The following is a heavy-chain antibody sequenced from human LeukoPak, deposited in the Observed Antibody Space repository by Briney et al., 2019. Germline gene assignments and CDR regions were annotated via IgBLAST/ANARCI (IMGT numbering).Heavy chain of an antibody. CDR2: ISSSSSYI. V-gene: IGHV3-21*01. J-gene: IGHJ4*02. D-gene: IGHD6-19*01. CDR1: GFTSSSYS. CDR3: ARESGYSSGWTKRSDY. Sequence: PGGSLRLSCAASGFTSSSYSMNWVRQAPGKGLEWVSSISSSSSYIYYADSVKGRFTISRDNAKSSLYLQMNSLRAEDTAVYYCARESGYSSGWTKRSDYWGQGTLVTVSS.